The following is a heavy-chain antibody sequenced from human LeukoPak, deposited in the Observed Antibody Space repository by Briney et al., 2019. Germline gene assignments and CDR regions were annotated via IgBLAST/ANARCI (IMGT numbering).Heavy chain of an antibody. CDR1: GGTISNYV. V-gene: IGHV1-69*13. CDR2: IIPIFTTA. CDR3: ARVYLPDYSSNWFDP. D-gene: IGHD4-11*01. Sequence: ASVKVSCKAAGGTISNYVISWVRQAPGQGLEWMGGIIPIFTTANYAQKFQGRVTITADESMSTAYMELSSLRSEDTAVYYCARVYLPDYSSNWFDPWGQGTLVTVSS. J-gene: IGHJ5*02.